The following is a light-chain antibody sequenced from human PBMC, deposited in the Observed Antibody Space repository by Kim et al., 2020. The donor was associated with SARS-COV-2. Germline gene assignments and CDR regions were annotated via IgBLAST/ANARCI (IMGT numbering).Light chain of an antibody. Sequence: EIVLTQSPGTLSLSPGERATLSCRASQSVSSSYLAWYQQKPGQAPRPLIYGASSRATGIPDRFSGSGSGTDFTLTISRLEPEDFAVYYCQQYGSSPPTTFGGGTKVDIK. V-gene: IGKV3-20*01. J-gene: IGKJ4*01. CDR2: GAS. CDR3: QQYGSSPPTT. CDR1: QSVSSSY.